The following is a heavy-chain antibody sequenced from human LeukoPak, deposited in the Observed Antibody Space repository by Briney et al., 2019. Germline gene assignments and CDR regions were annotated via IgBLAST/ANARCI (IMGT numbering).Heavy chain of an antibody. CDR2: IYYSGST. V-gene: IGHV4-39*01. CDR3: ARGRPYYYGSGSYSPLDY. Sequence: SETLSLTCTVSGGSISSSGYYWVWIRQPPGKGLEWIGSIYYSGSTYYNPSLKSRVTISVDTSKNQFSLKLSSVTAADTAVYYCARGRPYYYGSGSYSPLDYWGQGTLVTVSS. CDR1: GGSISSSGYY. J-gene: IGHJ4*02. D-gene: IGHD3-10*01.